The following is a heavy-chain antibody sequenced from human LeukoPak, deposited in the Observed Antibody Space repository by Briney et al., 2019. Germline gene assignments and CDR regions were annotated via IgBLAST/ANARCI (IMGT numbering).Heavy chain of an antibody. CDR3: ARGGAAAGTLNWSDP. J-gene: IGHJ5*02. CDR1: GGSISSYY. Sequence: PSETLSLTCTVSGGSISSYYWSWIRQPPGKGLEWIGYIYYSGSTNYNPSLKSRVTISVDTSKNQFSLKLSSVTAADTAVYHCARGGAAAGTLNWSDPWGQGTLVTVSS. V-gene: IGHV4-59*01. D-gene: IGHD6-13*01. CDR2: IYYSGST.